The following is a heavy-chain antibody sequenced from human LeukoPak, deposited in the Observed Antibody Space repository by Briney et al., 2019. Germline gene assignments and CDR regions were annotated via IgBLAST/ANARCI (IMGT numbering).Heavy chain of an antibody. CDR2: IWYDGSNK. Sequence: GGSLRLSCAASGFTFNHYGMHWVRQAPGKGLEWVAVIWYDGSNKYYGDSVKGRFTISRDNSKNTLYLQMNSLRAEDTAVYYCARSYDGNFDYWGQGTLVTVSS. D-gene: IGHD5-12*01. J-gene: IGHJ4*02. V-gene: IGHV3-33*01. CDR1: GFTFNHYG. CDR3: ARSYDGNFDY.